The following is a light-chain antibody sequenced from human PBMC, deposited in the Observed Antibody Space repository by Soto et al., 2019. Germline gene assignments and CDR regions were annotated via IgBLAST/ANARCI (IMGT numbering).Light chain of an antibody. V-gene: IGLV1-40*01. J-gene: IGLJ2*01. CDR3: QSYYNRLSGPDNSLSSPIV. CDR2: GDT. CDR1: SSNIGAGFA. Sequence: QSVLTQPPSVSGAPGESVTISCTGSSSNIGAGFAVHWYQQLPGTAPILLIYGDTNRPSGVPDRFSGSKSGTSASLAITGLQAEDEAAYFCQSYYNRLSGPDNSLSSPIVFGGGTKLTVL.